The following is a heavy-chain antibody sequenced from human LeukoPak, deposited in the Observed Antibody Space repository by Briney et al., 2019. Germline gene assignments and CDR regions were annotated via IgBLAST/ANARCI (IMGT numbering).Heavy chain of an antibody. D-gene: IGHD6-19*01. CDR2: IYTSGSI. CDR3: ARVVVVAGVVGWFDP. CDR1: GGSITSYY. V-gene: IGHV4-4*07. J-gene: IGHJ5*02. Sequence: PSETLSLTCTVSGGSITSYYWSWIRQPAGKGLEWIGRIYTSGSINYNPSLQSRATISADRSKNLLSLRLSSVTAADTAVYYCARVVVVAGVVGWFDPWGQGTLVTVSS.